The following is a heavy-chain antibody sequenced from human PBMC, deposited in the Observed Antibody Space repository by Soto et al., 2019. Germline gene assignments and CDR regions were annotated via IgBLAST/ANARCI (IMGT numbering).Heavy chain of an antibody. D-gene: IGHD3-3*01. CDR3: AKDNTIFGVVNAQTFDY. Sequence: GGSLRLSCAASGFTFSSYAMSWVRQAPGKGLEWVSAISGSGGSTYYADSVKGRFTISRDNSKNTLYLQMNSLRAEDTAVYYCAKDNTIFGVVNAQTFDYWGQGTLVTVSS. V-gene: IGHV3-23*01. CDR1: GFTFSSYA. J-gene: IGHJ4*02. CDR2: ISGSGGST.